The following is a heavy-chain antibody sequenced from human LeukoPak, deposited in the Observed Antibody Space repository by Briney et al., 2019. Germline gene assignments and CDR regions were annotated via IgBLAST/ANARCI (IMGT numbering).Heavy chain of an antibody. CDR3: AKAGGYSYRYYFDY. J-gene: IGHJ4*02. Sequence: PGGSLRLSCAASGFMFSSYAMSWVRQAPGKGLEWVSAISGSGGSTYYADSVKGRFTISRDNSKNTLYLQMNSLRAEDTAVYYCAKAGGYSYRYYFDYWGQGTLVTVSS. CDR1: GFMFSSYA. V-gene: IGHV3-23*01. CDR2: ISGSGGST. D-gene: IGHD5-18*01.